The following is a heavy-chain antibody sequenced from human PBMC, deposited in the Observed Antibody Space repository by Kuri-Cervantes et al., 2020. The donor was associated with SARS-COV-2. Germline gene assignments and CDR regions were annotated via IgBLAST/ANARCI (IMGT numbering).Heavy chain of an antibody. J-gene: IGHJ3*02. D-gene: IGHD6-13*01. CDR1: GDSISSSSYY. CDR3: ARDPWGIAAALNAFDI. V-gene: IGHV4-39*07. CDR2: IYYSGST. Sequence: GSLRLSCTVSGDSISSSSYYWGWIRQPPGKGLEWIGSIYYSGSTYYNPSLKSRVTISVDTSKNQFSLKLSSVTAADTAVYYCARDPWGIAAALNAFDIWGQGTMVTVSS.